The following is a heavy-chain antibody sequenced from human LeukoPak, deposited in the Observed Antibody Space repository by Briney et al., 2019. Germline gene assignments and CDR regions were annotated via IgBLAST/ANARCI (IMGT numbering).Heavy chain of an antibody. D-gene: IGHD5-18*01. Sequence: GGSLRLSCAASGFTFSDYYMSWIRQAPGKGLEWVSYISSSSSYTNYADSVKGRFTISRDNSKNTLYLQMNSLRAEDTAVYYCARCPTAMVFYFDYWGQGTLVTVSS. J-gene: IGHJ4*02. CDR2: ISSSSSYT. V-gene: IGHV3-11*06. CDR1: GFTFSDYY. CDR3: ARCPTAMVFYFDY.